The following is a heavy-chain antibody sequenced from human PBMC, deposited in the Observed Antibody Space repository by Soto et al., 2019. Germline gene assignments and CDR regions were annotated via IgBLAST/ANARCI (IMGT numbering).Heavy chain of an antibody. Sequence: PXEALRLSCTASGFAFGSYEMNWVRQAPGKGPEWVSYISSTSATIHYVDSVKGRFTISRDNAKNSVYLQMNSLRAEDSAIYYCARAAGIMTRGFHGMDVWGQGTTVTVS. D-gene: IGHD3-10*01. CDR1: GFAFGSYE. CDR2: ISSTSATI. V-gene: IGHV3-48*03. J-gene: IGHJ6*02. CDR3: ARAAGIMTRGFHGMDV.